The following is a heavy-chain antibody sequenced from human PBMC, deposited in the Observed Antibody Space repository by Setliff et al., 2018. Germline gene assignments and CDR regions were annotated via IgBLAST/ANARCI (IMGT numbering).Heavy chain of an antibody. CDR3: ARSRPTMVRGVIITGP. CDR2: IYYSGST. J-gene: IGHJ5*02. V-gene: IGHV4-39*07. Sequence: PSETLSLTCTVSGGSISSSSYYWGWIRQPPGKGLEWIGSIYYSGSTYYNPSLKSRVTISVDTSKNQFSLKLSSVTAADTAVYYCARSRPTMVRGVIITGPWGQGTLVTVSS. D-gene: IGHD3-10*01. CDR1: GGSISSSSYY.